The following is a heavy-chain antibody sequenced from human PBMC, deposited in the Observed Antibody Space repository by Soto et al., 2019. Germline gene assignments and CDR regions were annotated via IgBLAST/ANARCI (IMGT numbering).Heavy chain of an antibody. D-gene: IGHD5-18*01. CDR3: ARDPGYSLDY. CDR1: GDSVSIKSAA. CDR2: TYYRSKWYY. Sequence: SQTLSLTCAISGDSVSIKSAAWNWIRQSPSRGLEWLGRTYYRSKWYYDYADSVKSRITINSDTSKNQFSLQLNSVTPEDTAVYYCARDPGYSLDYWGQGTQVTASS. V-gene: IGHV6-1*01. J-gene: IGHJ4*02.